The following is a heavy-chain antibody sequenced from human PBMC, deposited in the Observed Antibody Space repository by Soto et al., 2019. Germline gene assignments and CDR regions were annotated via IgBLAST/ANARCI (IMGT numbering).Heavy chain of an antibody. D-gene: IGHD3-22*01. Sequence: ASVKVSCKASGYTFTSYGISWVRQAPGQGLEWMGWISAYNGNTNYAQKLQGRVTMTTDTSTSTAYMELRSLRSDDTAVYYCARSGHYYDSSGYSGWFDPWGQGTLVTVSS. CDR3: ARSGHYYDSSGYSGWFDP. CDR1: GYTFTSYG. J-gene: IGHJ5*02. CDR2: ISAYNGNT. V-gene: IGHV1-18*01.